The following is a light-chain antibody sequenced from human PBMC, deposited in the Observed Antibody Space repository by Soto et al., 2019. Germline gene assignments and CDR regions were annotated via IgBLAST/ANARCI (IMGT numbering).Light chain of an antibody. Sequence: EVVMTQSPATLSVSPGERATLSCRASQSVSSNLAWYQQIPGQAPRLLIFGASTRATGVPARFSGSGSGTDFTLTISSLQSEDFAVYYCQQYYDWPPRYTFGQWTKLEIK. V-gene: IGKV3-15*01. CDR1: QSVSSN. CDR2: GAS. J-gene: IGKJ2*01. CDR3: QQYYDWPPRYT.